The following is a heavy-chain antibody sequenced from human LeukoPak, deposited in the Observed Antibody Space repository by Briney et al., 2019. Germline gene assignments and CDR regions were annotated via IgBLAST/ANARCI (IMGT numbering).Heavy chain of an antibody. D-gene: IGHD5-18*01. CDR3: AAQDTALDTLDY. J-gene: IGHJ4*02. CDR1: GGSFSGYY. Sequence: ASETLSLTCAVYGGSFSGYYWSWIRQPPGKGLEWIGEINHSGSTNYNPSLKSRVTISVDTSKNQFSLKLSSVTAADTAVYYCAAQDTALDTLDYWGQGILVTVSS. V-gene: IGHV4-34*01. CDR2: INHSGST.